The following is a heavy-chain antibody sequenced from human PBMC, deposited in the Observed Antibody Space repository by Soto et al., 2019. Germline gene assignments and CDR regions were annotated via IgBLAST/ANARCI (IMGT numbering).Heavy chain of an antibody. Sequence: EVQLLESGGGWEQPGGSRRPSCEVPGLTFGSYAMSGVRQPPEKGPDGVAILGGNGFITYYADSVKGRFTISGDKSKSTLFLQMNSLRADDTGVYYCAKALRPSLNFFYYMDVWGRGTSVTVSS. CDR1: GLTFGSYA. J-gene: IGHJ6*03. CDR2: LGGNGFIT. CDR3: AKALRPSLNFFYYMDV. D-gene: IGHD2-2*01. V-gene: IGHV3-23*01.